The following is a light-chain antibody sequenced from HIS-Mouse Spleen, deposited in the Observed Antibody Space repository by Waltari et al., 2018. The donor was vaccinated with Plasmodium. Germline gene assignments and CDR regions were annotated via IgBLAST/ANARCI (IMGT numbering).Light chain of an antibody. CDR3: YSTDSSGNHRV. CDR2: EDS. Sequence: SYELPQPPSVSVSPGQTARITCSGDALPKKYAYWYQQKSGQAPVLVIYEDSKRTAGIPERFSGSSSGTMATLTISGAQVEDEADYYCYSTDSSGNHRVFGGGTKLTVL. CDR1: ALPKKY. V-gene: IGLV3-10*01. J-gene: IGLJ3*02.